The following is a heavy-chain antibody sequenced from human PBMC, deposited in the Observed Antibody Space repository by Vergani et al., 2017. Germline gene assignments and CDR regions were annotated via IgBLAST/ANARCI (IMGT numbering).Heavy chain of an antibody. CDR1: GGTFSSYA. V-gene: IGHV1-69*01. CDR3: ARAYYYDSSGYSNYYYMDV. D-gene: IGHD3-22*01. J-gene: IGHJ6*03. CDR2: IIPIFGTA. Sequence: QVQLVQSGAEVKKPGSSVKVSCKASGGTFSSYAISWVRQAPGQGLEWMGGIIPIFGTANYAQKFQGRVTITAEESTSTAYMELSSLRSEDTAVYYCARAYYYDSSGYSNYYYMDVWGKGTTVTVSS.